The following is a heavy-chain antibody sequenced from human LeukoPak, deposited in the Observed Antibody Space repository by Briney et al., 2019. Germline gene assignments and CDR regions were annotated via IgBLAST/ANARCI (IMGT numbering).Heavy chain of an antibody. CDR1: GFTFSSYS. CDR2: ISSSSSYI. V-gene: IGHV3-21*01. CDR3: AREADRDGYKKFDY. J-gene: IGHJ4*02. Sequence: PGGSLRLSCAASGFTFSSYSMNWARQAPGKGLEWVSSISSSSSYIYYADSVKGRFTISRDNAKNSLYLQMNSLRAEDTAVYYCAREADRDGYKKFDYWGQGTLVTVSS. D-gene: IGHD5-24*01.